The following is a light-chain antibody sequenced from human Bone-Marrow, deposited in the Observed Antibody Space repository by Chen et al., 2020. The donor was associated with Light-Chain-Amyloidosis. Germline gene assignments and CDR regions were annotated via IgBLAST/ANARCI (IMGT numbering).Light chain of an antibody. Sequence: EIVLTQSPDTLTLSPGERASFSCRASQSVNIFLAWYQQKPGQAPRLLIYDATNRATGIPARFSGSVFGTGFTLTIYSLEPVDFAVYYCQQRSDWPITFGQWTRLEIK. CDR3: QQRSDWPIT. J-gene: IGKJ5*01. CDR1: QSVNIF. V-gene: IGKV3-11*01. CDR2: DAT.